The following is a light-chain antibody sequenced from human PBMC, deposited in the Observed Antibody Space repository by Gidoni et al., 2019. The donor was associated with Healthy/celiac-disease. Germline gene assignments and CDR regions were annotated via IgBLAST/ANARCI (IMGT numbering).Light chain of an antibody. J-gene: IGKJ4*01. CDR1: QSVSSN. Sequence: EIVMTQSPATLTVSPGERATLSCRASQSVSSNLAWYQQKPGQAPRLLIYGASTRATGIPARFSGSGSGTEFTLTISSLQSEIFAVYYCQQYNNWPPLTFGGGTKVEIK. CDR2: GAS. CDR3: QQYNNWPPLT. V-gene: IGKV3-15*01.